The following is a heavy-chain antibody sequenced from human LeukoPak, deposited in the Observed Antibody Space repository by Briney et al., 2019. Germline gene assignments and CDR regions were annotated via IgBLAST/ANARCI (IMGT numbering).Heavy chain of an antibody. D-gene: IGHD3-22*01. J-gene: IGHJ4*02. V-gene: IGHV4-4*02. CDR2: IDHSGKT. CDR1: ARSMSSSHW. Sequence: SGTLSLACAVSARSMSSSHWWSWVRQSQDKGLEWIGEIDHSGKTNYNASLKSRVTVSVDKSKNTFSLKMTSVTAADTAIYYCATDYFKYNDGSGPFEYWGQGTLVTVST. CDR3: ATDYFKYNDGSGPFEY.